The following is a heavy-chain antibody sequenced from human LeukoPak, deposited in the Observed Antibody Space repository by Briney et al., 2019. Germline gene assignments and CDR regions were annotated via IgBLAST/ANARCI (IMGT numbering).Heavy chain of an antibody. Sequence: PGGSLRLSCAASGFTFSSYAMSWVRQAPGKGLEWVSAISGSGGSTYYADSVKGRSTISRDNSKNTLYLQMNSLRAEDTAVYYCAKDVEPYYSTPNCFDPWGQGTLVTVSS. V-gene: IGHV3-23*01. CDR3: AKDVEPYYSTPNCFDP. CDR2: ISGSGGST. D-gene: IGHD6-13*01. J-gene: IGHJ5*02. CDR1: GFTFSSYA.